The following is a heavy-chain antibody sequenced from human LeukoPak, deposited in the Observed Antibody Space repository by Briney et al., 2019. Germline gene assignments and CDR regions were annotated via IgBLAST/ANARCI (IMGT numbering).Heavy chain of an antibody. CDR3: ARLLGSFGVIIGLDY. D-gene: IGHD3-3*01. V-gene: IGHV4-59*01. CDR1: DDSFSSFY. Sequence: SETLSLTCSVSDDSFSSFYWSWIRQTPGKRLEWIGTIYTNGTTHYNPSLKSRVSISVGSKNQFHLNVRYVTAADTAMYYCARLLGSFGVIIGLDYWGHGTFVTVSS. CDR2: IYTNGTT. J-gene: IGHJ4*01.